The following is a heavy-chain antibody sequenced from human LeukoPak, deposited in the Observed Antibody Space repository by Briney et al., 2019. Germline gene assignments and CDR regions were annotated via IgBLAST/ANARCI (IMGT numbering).Heavy chain of an antibody. Sequence: PSQTLSLTCTVSGGSISSSNYYWSWIRQPAGKGLEWIGRIYSSGSTNYNPSLKSRVAILLDTSKNQFSLKLESVTATDTAVYYCASAFVWGSYRWDFWGQGALVTVSS. CDR2: IYSSGST. CDR3: ASAFVWGSYRWDF. J-gene: IGHJ4*02. V-gene: IGHV4-61*02. D-gene: IGHD3-16*02. CDR1: GGSISSSNYY.